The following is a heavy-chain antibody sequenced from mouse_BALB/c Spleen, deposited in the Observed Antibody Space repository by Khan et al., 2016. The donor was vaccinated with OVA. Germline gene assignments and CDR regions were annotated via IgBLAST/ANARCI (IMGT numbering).Heavy chain of an antibody. V-gene: IGHV1-82*01. J-gene: IGHJ4*01. CDR3: ARIYDGSRYGYGMDY. Sequence: QVQLKESGPELVKPGASVKISCKASAYEFSTSWMNWVKQRPGQGLEWIGRIFPGDGDTYYNGKFKGKATLTADKSSSTVYMQFSSLTSEDSAVXCCARIYDGSRYGYGMDYWGQGTSVTVSS. D-gene: IGHD2-12*01. CDR1: AYEFSTSW. CDR2: IFPGDGDT.